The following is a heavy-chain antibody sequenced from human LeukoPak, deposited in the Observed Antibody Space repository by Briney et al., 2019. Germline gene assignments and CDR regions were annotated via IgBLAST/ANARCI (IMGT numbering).Heavy chain of an antibody. D-gene: IGHD6-19*01. CDR2: IKEDGSEK. V-gene: IGHV3-7*03. Sequence: PGGSLRLSCAASGFTFTRYWMTWVRQAPGTGLELVANIKEDGSEKYYVDSVKGRFIISRDNAKNTLYLQMNSLRGDDTAFYYCAKGRGSSGWPFDPWGQGTLVTVSS. CDR3: AKGRGSSGWPFDP. CDR1: GFTFTRYW. J-gene: IGHJ5*02.